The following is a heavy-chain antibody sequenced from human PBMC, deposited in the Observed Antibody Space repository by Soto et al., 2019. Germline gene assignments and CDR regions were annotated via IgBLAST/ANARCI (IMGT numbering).Heavy chain of an antibody. Sequence: QVQLVQSGAEVKKPGASVKVSCKASGYTFTSYGISWVRQAPGQGLEWMGWISAYNGNTNYAQKLQGRVTMTTDTSTSTAYMELRSLSSDDTAVYYCAPQELYGDYHNYYYYYGMDVWGHGTTVTVSS. CDR1: GYTFTSYG. CDR3: APQELYGDYHNYYYYYGMDV. CDR2: ISAYNGNT. J-gene: IGHJ6*02. V-gene: IGHV1-18*01. D-gene: IGHD4-17*01.